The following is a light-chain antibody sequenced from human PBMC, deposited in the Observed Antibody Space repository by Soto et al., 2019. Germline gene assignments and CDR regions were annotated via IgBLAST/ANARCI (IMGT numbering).Light chain of an antibody. CDR2: DAS. J-gene: IGKJ2*01. CDR1: QDIRKY. CDR3: HQYDHPPYT. V-gene: IGKV1-33*01. Sequence: DIQLTQSPSSLSATVGDRVTITCQASQDIRKYLNWYQQKPGKAPKLLIYDASNRETGVPSRFSGSGSGTDFSLSTDSLQPEAIATYYCHQYDHPPYTFGQGTTLEIK.